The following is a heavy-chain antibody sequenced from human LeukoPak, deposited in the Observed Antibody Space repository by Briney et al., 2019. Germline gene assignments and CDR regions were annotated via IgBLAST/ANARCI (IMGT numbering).Heavy chain of an antibody. Sequence: GGSLRPSCAASGFTFSGHSMTWVRQAPGKGLEWVANINLDGSERFYVDFVKGRFTISRDNADNSMYLQMNSLRAEDTAVYYCGRVIAGAIDCWGQGTLVTVSS. J-gene: IGHJ4*02. D-gene: IGHD6-13*01. CDR1: GFTFSGHS. V-gene: IGHV3-7*01. CDR2: INLDGSER. CDR3: GRVIAGAIDC.